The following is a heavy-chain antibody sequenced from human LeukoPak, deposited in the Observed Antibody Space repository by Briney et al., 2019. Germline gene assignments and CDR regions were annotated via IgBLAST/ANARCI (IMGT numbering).Heavy chain of an antibody. Sequence: GGSLRLSCAASGFTFSSYWMSWVRQAPGKGLEWVANIKQDGSEKYYVDSVKGRFTISRGNAKNSLYLQMNSLRAEDTAVYYCARDIYSSGWYGRGYYFDYWGQGTLVTVSS. J-gene: IGHJ4*02. D-gene: IGHD6-19*01. CDR3: ARDIYSSGWYGRGYYFDY. CDR1: GFTFSSYW. V-gene: IGHV3-7*01. CDR2: IKQDGSEK.